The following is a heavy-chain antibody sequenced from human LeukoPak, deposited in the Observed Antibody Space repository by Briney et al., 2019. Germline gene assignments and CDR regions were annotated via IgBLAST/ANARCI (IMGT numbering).Heavy chain of an antibody. V-gene: IGHV3-53*01. CDR1: GFIVSRNY. D-gene: IGHD6-13*01. CDR3: ARDRRYSSSWYFWN. Sequence: GGSLRLSCAVSGFIVSRNYMSWVRQAPGKGLEWVPIIYSGGDTYYADSVKGRFTISRDNSNNTLYLQMNSLRAEDTGVYYCARDRRYSSSWYFWNWGQGALVTVSS. CDR2: IYSGGDT. J-gene: IGHJ4*02.